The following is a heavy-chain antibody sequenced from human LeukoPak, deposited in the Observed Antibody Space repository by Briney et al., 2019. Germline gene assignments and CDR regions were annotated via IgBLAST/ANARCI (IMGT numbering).Heavy chain of an antibody. CDR3: ARLYCGGDCYSGWFDP. D-gene: IGHD2-21*01. Sequence: SETLSLTCTVSGGSISSYYWSWIRQPAGKGLEWIGRIYTSGSTNYNPSLKSRVTMSVDTSKNQFSLKLSSVTAADTAVYYCARLYCGGDCYSGWFDPWGQGTLVTVSS. V-gene: IGHV4-4*07. J-gene: IGHJ5*02. CDR1: GGSISSYY. CDR2: IYTSGST.